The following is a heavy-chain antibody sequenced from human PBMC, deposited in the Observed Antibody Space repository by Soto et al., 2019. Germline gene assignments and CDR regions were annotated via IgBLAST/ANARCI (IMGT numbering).Heavy chain of an antibody. Sequence: ASVKVSCKASGYTFTSYGISWVRQAPGQGLEWMGWISAYNGNTNYAQKLQGRVTMTTDTSTSTAYMELRSLRSDDTAVYYCARVLVLRFWEWLLDDGLQTAYGMDVWGKGTRVTVSS. V-gene: IGHV1-18*01. J-gene: IGHJ6*04. CDR3: ARVLVLRFWEWLLDDGLQTAYGMDV. CDR2: ISAYNGNT. CDR1: GYTFTSYG. D-gene: IGHD3-3*01.